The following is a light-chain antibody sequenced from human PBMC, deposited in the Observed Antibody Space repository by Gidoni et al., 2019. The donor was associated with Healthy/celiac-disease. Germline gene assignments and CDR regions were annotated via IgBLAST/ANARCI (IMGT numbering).Light chain of an antibody. CDR1: QSVSSY. J-gene: IGKJ4*01. Sequence: EIVLTQSPATLSLSPGARATLSCRASQSVSSYLAWYQQKPGQAPRLLLYDASNRATGIPARFSGSGSGTDFTLTISSLEPEDFAVYYCQQRSNWPPAFGGGTKVEIK. CDR3: QQRSNWPPA. V-gene: IGKV3-11*01. CDR2: DAS.